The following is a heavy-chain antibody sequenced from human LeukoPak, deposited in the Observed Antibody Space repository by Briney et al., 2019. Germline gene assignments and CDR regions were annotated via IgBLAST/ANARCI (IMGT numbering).Heavy chain of an antibody. J-gene: IGHJ4*02. Sequence: SETLSLTCTVSGGSISSYYWSWIRQPPGKGLEWIGYIYYSGGTNYNPSLKSRVTISVDTSKNQFSLKLSSVTAADTAVYYCARSSSGSYSGFDYWGQGTLVTVSS. V-gene: IGHV4-59*01. D-gene: IGHD1-26*01. CDR3: ARSSSGSYSGFDY. CDR2: IYYSGGT. CDR1: GGSISSYY.